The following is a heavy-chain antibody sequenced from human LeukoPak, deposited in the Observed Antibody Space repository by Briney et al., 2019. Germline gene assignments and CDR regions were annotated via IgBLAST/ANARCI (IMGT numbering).Heavy chain of an antibody. CDR3: ARVRIQLRLVSYFQH. J-gene: IGHJ1*01. Sequence: ASVKVSCKASGYTFTGYYMHWVRQAPGQGLEWMGWINPNSGGTNYAQKFQGRVTMTRDTSISTAYMELSRLRSDDTAVYYCARVRIQLRLVSYFQHWGQGTLVTVSS. CDR2: INPNSGGT. V-gene: IGHV1-2*02. CDR1: GYTFTGYY. D-gene: IGHD5-18*01.